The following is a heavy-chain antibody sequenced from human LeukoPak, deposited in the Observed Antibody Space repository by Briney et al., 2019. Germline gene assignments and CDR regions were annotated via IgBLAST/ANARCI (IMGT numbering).Heavy chain of an antibody. D-gene: IGHD3-22*01. CDR1: GGSISSSGYY. Sequence: SETLSLTCTVSGGSISSSGYYWSWIRQTPGKGLEWIGTVYYSGSAYYNPSLRTQVTISVDTSKNQFSLKLSSVTAADTAVYYCARGASSGYYYLVDYWGQGTLVTVSS. J-gene: IGHJ4*02. CDR2: VYYSGSA. CDR3: ARGASSGYYYLVDY. V-gene: IGHV4-39*01.